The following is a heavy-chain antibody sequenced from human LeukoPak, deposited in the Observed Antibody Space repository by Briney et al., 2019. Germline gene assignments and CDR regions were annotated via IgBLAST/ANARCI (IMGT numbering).Heavy chain of an antibody. V-gene: IGHV4-31*03. CDR3: ARSPGYCSGGSCLHFDY. Sequence: SQTLSLTCTVSGGSISSGGYYWSWIRQHPGKGLEWIGYIYYSGSTYYNPSLKSRVTISVDTSKNQFSLKLSSVTAADTAVYYCARSPGYCSGGSCLHFDYWGQGTLVTVSS. D-gene: IGHD2-15*01. J-gene: IGHJ4*02. CDR1: GGSISSGGYY. CDR2: IYYSGST.